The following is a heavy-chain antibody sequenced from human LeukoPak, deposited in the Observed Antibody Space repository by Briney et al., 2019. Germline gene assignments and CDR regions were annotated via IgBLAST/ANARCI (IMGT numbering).Heavy chain of an antibody. J-gene: IGHJ3*02. CDR3: ARIRGRSWFGELLYVAFDI. CDR2: INSDGSST. V-gene: IGHV3-74*01. D-gene: IGHD3-10*01. Sequence: PGGSLRLSCAASGFTFSSYWMHWVRQAPGKGLVWVSRINSDGSSTSYADSVKGRFTISRDNAKNTLYLQMNSLRAEDTAVYYCARIRGRSWFGELLYVAFDIWGQGTMVTVSS. CDR1: GFTFSSYW.